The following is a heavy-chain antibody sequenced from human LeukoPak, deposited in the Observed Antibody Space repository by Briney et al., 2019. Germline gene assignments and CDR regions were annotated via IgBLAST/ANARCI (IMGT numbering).Heavy chain of an antibody. V-gene: IGHV4-34*01. Sequence: SETLSLTCAVYGGSFSGYYWSWIRQPPGKGLEWIGEINHSGSTNYNPSLKSQVTISVDTSKNQFSLKLSSVTAADTAVYYCASYSAAGFGYWGQGTLVTVSS. CDR3: ASYSAAGFGY. J-gene: IGHJ4*02. D-gene: IGHD6-13*01. CDR2: INHSGST. CDR1: GGSFSGYY.